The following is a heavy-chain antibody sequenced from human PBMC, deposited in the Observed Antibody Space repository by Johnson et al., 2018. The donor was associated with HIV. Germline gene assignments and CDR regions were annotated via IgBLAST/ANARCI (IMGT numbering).Heavy chain of an antibody. J-gene: IGHJ3*02. CDR3: AREGIVGATGPGPTLQDAFDI. CDR1: GFTVSSNY. CDR2: IYSDSST. D-gene: IGHD1-26*01. V-gene: IGHV3-66*01. Sequence: VQLVESGGGLVQPGGSLRLSCAASGFTVSSNYMSWVRQAQGKGLEWVSLIYSDSSTYYAASVKGKLTISRDNSKNTRYIQMNSLRGEDTAVYYCAREGIVGATGPGPTLQDAFDIWGQGTMVTVSS.